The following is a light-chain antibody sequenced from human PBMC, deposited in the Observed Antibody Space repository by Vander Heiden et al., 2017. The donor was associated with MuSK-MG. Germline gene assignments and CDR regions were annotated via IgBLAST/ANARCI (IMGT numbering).Light chain of an antibody. Sequence: QTVVTQEPSLTVSPGGTVTLTCASSTGAVTSGFYPNWLQQKPGQAPRSLIYRVNNRHSWTPARFSGSLLGGKAALTLSGVQPEDEAEYYCLLLCVGSWVCGGGTKLTGL. CDR3: LLLCVGSWV. CDR1: TGAVTSGFY. CDR2: RVN. V-gene: IGLV7-43*01. J-gene: IGLJ3*02.